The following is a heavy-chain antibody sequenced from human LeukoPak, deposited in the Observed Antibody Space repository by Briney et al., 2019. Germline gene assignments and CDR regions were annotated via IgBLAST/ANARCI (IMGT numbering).Heavy chain of an antibody. D-gene: IGHD3-3*02. CDR2: INPSGGYT. CDR3: ARALNSIDAFDI. V-gene: IGHV1-46*04. CDR1: GYTFTSYY. Sequence: ASVKVSCKASGYTFTSYYMHWVRQAPGQGLEWMGTINPSGGYTSYAQKLQGRVTMTRDTSITTAYMELSRLRSDDTAVYYCARALNSIDAFDIWGQGTMVTVSS. J-gene: IGHJ3*02.